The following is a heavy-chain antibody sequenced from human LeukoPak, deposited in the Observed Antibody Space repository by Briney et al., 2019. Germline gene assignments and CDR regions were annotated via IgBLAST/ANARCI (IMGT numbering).Heavy chain of an antibody. CDR2: ISYDGSNK. Sequence: GGSLRLSCAASGFTFSSYAMHWVRQAPGKGLEWVAVISYDGSNKYYADSVKGRITISRDNSKNTLYLQMNSLRGEDTAMYYCAREFRSTWDFDYWGQGTLVTVSS. CDR1: GFTFSSYA. CDR3: AREFRSTWDFDY. J-gene: IGHJ4*02. D-gene: IGHD6-13*01. V-gene: IGHV3-30*04.